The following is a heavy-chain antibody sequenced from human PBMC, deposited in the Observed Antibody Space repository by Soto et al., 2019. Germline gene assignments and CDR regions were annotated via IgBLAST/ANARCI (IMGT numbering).Heavy chain of an antibody. CDR2: ILPIFGTV. CDR1: GGIFSSNA. V-gene: IGHV1-69*01. CDR3: ATGGRGYSYGRGAPRSHFDY. D-gene: IGHD5-18*01. J-gene: IGHJ4*01. Sequence: QVQLVQSGAEVKKPGSSVKVSCKASGGIFSSNALSWVRQAPGQGLEWMGGILPIFGTVNYAQKFQGRVTITADESTSTAYMELSSLRSEDTALYYCATGGRGYSYGRGAPRSHFDYWGQGTLVTVSS.